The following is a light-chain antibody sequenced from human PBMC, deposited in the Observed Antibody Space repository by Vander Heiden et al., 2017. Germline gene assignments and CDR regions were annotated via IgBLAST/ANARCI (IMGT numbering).Light chain of an antibody. J-gene: IGKJ1*01. CDR2: GAS. V-gene: IGKV3-20*01. CDR1: QSVSSNY. CDR3: QQYGRSPWT. Sequence: DIVLTQSPGTLSLSPGERALLSCRASQSVSSNYLAWYQQKPGQAPRLLMYGASITATGIPDRFSGSGSGTDFTLIISRLDPEDFAVYYCQQYGRSPWTFGRGTTVEI.